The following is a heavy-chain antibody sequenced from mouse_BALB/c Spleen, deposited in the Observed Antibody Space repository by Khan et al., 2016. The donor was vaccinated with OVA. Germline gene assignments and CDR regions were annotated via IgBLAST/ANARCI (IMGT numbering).Heavy chain of an antibody. CDR2: INPSTGYT. Sequence: QVRLQQSGADLAKPGASVKLSCKASGYTFTSYWMHWVHQRPGQGLEWFGYINPSTGYTEYNPTFRDKATLPTDYSSRTAYMQLSSLADEDSAGYYRKRRGLYGILAYWGQGTVVTVAA. CDR3: KRRGLYGILAY. CDR1: GYTFTSYW. D-gene: IGHD2-1*01. J-gene: IGHJ3*01. V-gene: IGHV1-7*01.